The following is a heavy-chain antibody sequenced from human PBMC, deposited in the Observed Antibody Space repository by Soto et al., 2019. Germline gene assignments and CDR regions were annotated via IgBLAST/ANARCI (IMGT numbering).Heavy chain of an antibody. J-gene: IGHJ5*02. CDR1: GGSISSGDYY. CDR3: ARDIVVVTDRWFDP. Sequence: SETLSLTCTVSGGSISSGDYYWSWIRQPPGKGLEWIGYIYYSGSTYYNPSLKSRVTISVDTSKNQFSLKLSSVTAADTAVYYCARDIVVVTDRWFDPWGQGTLVTVSS. V-gene: IGHV4-30-4*01. CDR2: IYYSGST. D-gene: IGHD2-21*02.